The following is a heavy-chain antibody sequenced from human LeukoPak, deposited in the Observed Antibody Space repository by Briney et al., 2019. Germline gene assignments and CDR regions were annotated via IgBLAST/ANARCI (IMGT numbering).Heavy chain of an antibody. CDR1: GGIFNSYT. CDR3: ARDGLPGDGMDV. J-gene: IGHJ6*02. D-gene: IGHD7-27*01. Sequence: ASVKVSCKASGGIFNSYTVSGVRPAPGKRVEWMGRFIPILDKADYSQRFRGRVTISADKSTTTVYMEVHRLRSDDTAVYYCARDGLPGDGMDVWGQGTTVTVSS. CDR2: FIPILDKA. V-gene: IGHV1-69*08.